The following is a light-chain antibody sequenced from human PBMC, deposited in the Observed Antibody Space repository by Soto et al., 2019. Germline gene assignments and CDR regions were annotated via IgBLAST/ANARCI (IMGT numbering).Light chain of an antibody. CDR2: EVS. J-gene: IGLJ1*01. Sequence: QSALTQPASVSGSPGQSITISCTGTSSDVGGYNYVSWYQQHPGKAPKLMIYEVSNRASGVSNRFSGSKSGNTASLTISGLQAEDEADYYCSPYASSNTYVFGSGTKVTVL. V-gene: IGLV2-14*01. CDR3: SPYASSNTYV. CDR1: SSDVGGYNY.